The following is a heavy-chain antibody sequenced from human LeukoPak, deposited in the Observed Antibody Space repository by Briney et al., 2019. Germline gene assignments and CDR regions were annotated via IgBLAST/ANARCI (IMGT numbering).Heavy chain of an antibody. CDR2: IYYSGST. V-gene: IGHV4-39*01. J-gene: IGHJ4*02. D-gene: IGHD3-9*01. CDR3: TRGSYDVLTGRSTLGEY. Sequence: SETLSLTCTVSGDSITGSSYYWGWIRQSPGKGLEWIGNIYYSGSTYYNSPLKSRVTISIDTSKIQFSLRLTSVTAADTAVYYCTRGSYDVLTGRSTLGEYWGQGTLVAVSS. CDR1: GDSITGSSYY.